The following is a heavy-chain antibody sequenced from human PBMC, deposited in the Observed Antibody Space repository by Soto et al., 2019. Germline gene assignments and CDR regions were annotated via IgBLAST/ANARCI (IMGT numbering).Heavy chain of an antibody. D-gene: IGHD5-18*01. CDR3: ARDTQLWRIDS. CDR1: GFTFSSYW. J-gene: IGHJ4*02. Sequence: EVQLVESGGGLVQPGESLRLSCAASGFTFSSYWMHWVRPAPGKGLVWVSRLNSDGSATTYADSVKGRFTISRDNVKNTLYLQMNSLRAEDTAVYFCARDTQLWRIDSWGQGTLVTFSS. V-gene: IGHV3-74*01. CDR2: LNSDGSAT.